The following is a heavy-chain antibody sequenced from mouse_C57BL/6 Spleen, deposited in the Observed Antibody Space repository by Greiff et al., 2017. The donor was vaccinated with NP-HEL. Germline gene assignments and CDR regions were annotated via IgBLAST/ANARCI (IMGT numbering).Heavy chain of an antibody. CDR2: IHPNSGST. J-gene: IGHJ3*01. Sequence: QVQLQQSGPELVKPGASVKISCKASGYTFTSYWMHWVKQRPGQGLEWIGMIHPNSGSTNYNEKFKSKATLTVDKSSSTAYMQLSSLTSEDSAVYYCARDGYYPWFAYWGQGTLVTVSA. CDR1: GYTFTSYW. D-gene: IGHD2-3*01. V-gene: IGHV1-64*01. CDR3: ARDGYYPWFAY.